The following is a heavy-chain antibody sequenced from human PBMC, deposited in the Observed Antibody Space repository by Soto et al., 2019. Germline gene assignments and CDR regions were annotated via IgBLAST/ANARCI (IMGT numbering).Heavy chain of an antibody. J-gene: IGHJ6*02. V-gene: IGHV3-23*01. Sequence: GGSLRLSCAASEFTFSNYAMSWVRQAPGKGLEWVSSIRDNGGTTYYADSVKGRFTISRDNAKNTLYLQRNSLRAEDTAVYYCAREGYYGSGSYYYYYYGMDVWGQGTTVTVSS. CDR2: IRDNGGTT. CDR1: EFTFSNYA. CDR3: AREGYYGSGSYYYYYYGMDV. D-gene: IGHD3-10*01.